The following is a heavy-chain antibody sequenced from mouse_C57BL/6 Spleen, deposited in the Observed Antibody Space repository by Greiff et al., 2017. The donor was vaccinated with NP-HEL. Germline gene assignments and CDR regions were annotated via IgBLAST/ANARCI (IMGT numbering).Heavy chain of an antibody. V-gene: IGHV2-2*01. CDR2: IWSGGST. CDR1: GFSLTSYS. J-gene: IGHJ2*01. D-gene: IGHD2-3*01. Sequence: VQLQQSGPGLVQPSQSLSITCTVSGFSLTSYSVHWVRQSPGKGLEWLGVIWSGGSTDYNAAFISRLSISKDNSKSQVFFKMNSLQADDTAIYYCARMDGYYDFFDYWGQGTTLTVSS. CDR3: ARMDGYYDFFDY.